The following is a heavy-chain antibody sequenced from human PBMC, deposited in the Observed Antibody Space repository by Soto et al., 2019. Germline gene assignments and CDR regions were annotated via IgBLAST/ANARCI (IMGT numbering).Heavy chain of an antibody. J-gene: IGHJ4*02. D-gene: IGHD4-17*01. CDR1: GYTSTTSY. CDR3: AREAFGDSVPGY. CDR2: IKPSGGST. V-gene: IGHV1-46*01. Sequence: QVQLLQSGAEVKKPGAAVKVSCEASGYTSTTSYIHWVRQAPGQGLEWMGIIKPSGGSTSYAQKFQGRVTMTTDTSTRTVYLEISSLRSEDTAVYYCAREAFGDSVPGYWGQGTLVTVSS.